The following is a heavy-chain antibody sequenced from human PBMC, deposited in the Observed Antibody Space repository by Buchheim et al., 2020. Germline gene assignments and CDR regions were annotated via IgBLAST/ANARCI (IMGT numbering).Heavy chain of an antibody. CDR3: AKGGYDFWSGYPLDYYYYGMDV. CDR2: ISYDGSNK. Sequence: QVQLVESGGGVVQPGRSLRLSCAASGFTFSSYGMHWVRQAPGKGLEWVAVISYDGSNKYYADSVKGRFTISRDNSKNTLYLQMNSLRAEDTAVYYCAKGGYDFWSGYPLDYYYYGMDVWGQGTT. V-gene: IGHV3-30*18. D-gene: IGHD3-3*01. CDR1: GFTFSSYG. J-gene: IGHJ6*02.